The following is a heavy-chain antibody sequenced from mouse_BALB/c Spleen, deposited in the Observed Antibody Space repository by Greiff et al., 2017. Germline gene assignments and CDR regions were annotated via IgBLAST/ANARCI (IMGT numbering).Heavy chain of an antibody. CDR2: IDPENGNT. D-gene: IGHD1-1*01. V-gene: IGHV14-1*02. CDR3: ARLGYYGSSYAMDY. CDR1: GFNIKDYY. Sequence: DVKLVESGAELVRPGALVKLSCKASGFNIKDYYMHWVKQRPEQGLEWIGWIDPENGNTIYDPKFQGKASITADTSSNTAYLQLSSLTSEDTAVYYCARLGYYGSSYAMDYWGQGTSVTVSS. J-gene: IGHJ4*01.